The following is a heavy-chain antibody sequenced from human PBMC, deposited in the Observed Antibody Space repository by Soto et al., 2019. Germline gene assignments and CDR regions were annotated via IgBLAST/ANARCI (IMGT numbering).Heavy chain of an antibody. CDR1: VFTFINSW. D-gene: IGHD2-2*01. Sequence: GWSLRLSCAASVFTFINSWMHWVRQVSGKGLEWVSRINADGTSTSYADSVKGRFTISRDNAKNTLYLHVNSLRAEDTAVYYCVKVLARGVGVPRFYFDSWGQGALVTVSS. CDR2: INADGTST. J-gene: IGHJ4*02. V-gene: IGHV3-74*01. CDR3: VKVLARGVGVPRFYFDS.